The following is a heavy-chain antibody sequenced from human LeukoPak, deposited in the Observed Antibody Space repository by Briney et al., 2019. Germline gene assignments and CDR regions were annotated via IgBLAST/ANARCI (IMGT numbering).Heavy chain of an antibody. CDR2: MYHTGDT. Sequence: SQTLSLTCTVSGGSISSGDYYWSWIRQPPGKGLEWITCMYHTGDTFYSPSLRSRVTISIDTSKNQFSLKLSSVTAADTALYYCARHVAVAANYDYWGQGSLVIVSS. CDR1: GGSISSGDYY. D-gene: IGHD6-19*01. CDR3: ARHVAVAANYDY. J-gene: IGHJ4*02. V-gene: IGHV4-30-2*03.